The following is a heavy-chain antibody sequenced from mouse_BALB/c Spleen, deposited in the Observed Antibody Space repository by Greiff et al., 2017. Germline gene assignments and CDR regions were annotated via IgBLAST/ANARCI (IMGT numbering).Heavy chain of an antibody. D-gene: IGHD2-14*01. V-gene: IGHV2-2*02. CDR3: ARNGYYRYEAWFAY. CDR2: IWSGGST. Sequence: VQLQESGPGLVQPSQSLSITCTVSGFSLTSYGVHWVRQSPGKGLEWLGVIWSGGSTDYNAAFISRLSISKDNSKSQVFFKMNSLQANDTAIYYCARNGYYRYEAWFAYWGQGTLVTVSA. CDR1: GFSLTSYG. J-gene: IGHJ3*01.